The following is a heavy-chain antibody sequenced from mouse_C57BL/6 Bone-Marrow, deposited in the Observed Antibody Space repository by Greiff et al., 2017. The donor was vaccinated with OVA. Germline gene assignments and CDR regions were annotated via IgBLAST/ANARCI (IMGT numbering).Heavy chain of an antibody. V-gene: IGHV5-9-1*02. CDR2: ISSGGDYI. CDR3: TRLRDAMDY. J-gene: IGHJ4*01. Sequence: DVMLVESGEGLVKPGGSLKLSCAASGFTFSSYAMSWVRQTPEKRLEWVAYISSGGDYIYYADTVKGRFTISRDNARNNLYLQMSSLKSEDTAMYYCTRLRDAMDYWGQGTSVTVSS. CDR1: GFTFSSYA. D-gene: IGHD1-1*01.